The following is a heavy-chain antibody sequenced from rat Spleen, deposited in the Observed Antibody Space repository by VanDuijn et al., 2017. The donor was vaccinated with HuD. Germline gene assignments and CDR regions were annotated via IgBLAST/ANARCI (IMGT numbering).Heavy chain of an antibody. Sequence: EVQLVESGGGQVQPGRSLKLSCVASGFTFNNYWMTWIRQAPGKGLEWVASITNTGDSTYYSDSVKGRFTISRDNAENTLYLQMNSLRSEDTATYYCTTTIAVHWFAFCGQGTLVTVSS. CDR3: TTTIAVHWFAF. V-gene: IGHV5-31*01. J-gene: IGHJ3*01. CDR2: ITNTGDST. CDR1: GFTFNNYW. D-gene: IGHD1-2*01.